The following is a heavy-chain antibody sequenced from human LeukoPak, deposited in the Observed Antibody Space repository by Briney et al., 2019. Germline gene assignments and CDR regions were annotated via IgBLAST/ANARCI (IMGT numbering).Heavy chain of an antibody. CDR1: GGSISSYY. Sequence: SETLSLTCSVSGGSISSYYWSWIRQPPGRGLEWIGCIYYSGSTNYNPSLKSRVTISVDTSKNQFSLKLSSVTAADTAVYYCARCVTSYSGGCSFDYWGQGTLVTVSS. CDR2: IYYSGST. CDR3: ARCVTSYSGGCSFDY. D-gene: IGHD6-19*01. J-gene: IGHJ4*02. V-gene: IGHV4-59*01.